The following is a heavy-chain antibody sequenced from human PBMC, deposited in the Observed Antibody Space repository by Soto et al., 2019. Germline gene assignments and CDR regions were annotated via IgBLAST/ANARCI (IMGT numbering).Heavy chain of an antibody. V-gene: IGHV1-18*01. D-gene: IGHD6-25*01. CDR3: ARDQRGQVAAYYYYGMDV. J-gene: IGHJ6*02. CDR1: GYTFTSYG. Sequence: ASVTVSCKASGYTFTSYGISWVRQAPGQGLEWMGWISAYNGNTNYAQKLQGRVTMTTDTSTSTAYMELRSMTSYYTAGYDSARDQRGQVAAYYYYGMDVWGQGTTVTVSS. CDR2: ISAYNGNT.